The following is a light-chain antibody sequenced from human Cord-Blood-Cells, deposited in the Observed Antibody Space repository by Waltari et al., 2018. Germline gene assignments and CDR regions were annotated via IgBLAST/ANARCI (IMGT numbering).Light chain of an antibody. Sequence: AIRMTQSPSSFSASTGDRVTITCRASQGISSYLAWYQQKPGKAPKLLIYAASTLQSGGPSRFRGSGSGTDFTLTISCLQSEDFATYYCQQYYSYPYTFGQGTKLEIK. V-gene: IGKV1-8*01. J-gene: IGKJ2*01. CDR2: AAS. CDR3: QQYYSYPYT. CDR1: QGISSY.